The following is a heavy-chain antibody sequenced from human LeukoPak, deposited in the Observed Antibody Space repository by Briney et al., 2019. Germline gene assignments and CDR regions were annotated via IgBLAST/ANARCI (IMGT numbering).Heavy chain of an antibody. CDR3: ARVDGATYGNDAFDI. D-gene: IGHD4/OR15-4a*01. CDR1: GFTFSSYW. V-gene: IGHV3-74*01. CDR2: INSDGSST. Sequence: GGSLRLSCVASGFTFSSYWMYWVRQAPGKGLVCVSRINSDGSSTSYADSVKGRFTISRDNAKNTLYLQMNSLRAEDTAVYYCARVDGATYGNDAFDISGQGTMVTVSS. J-gene: IGHJ3*02.